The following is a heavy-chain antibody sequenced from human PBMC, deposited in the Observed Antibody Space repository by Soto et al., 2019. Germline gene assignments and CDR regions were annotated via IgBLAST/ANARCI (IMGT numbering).Heavy chain of an antibody. J-gene: IGHJ4*02. D-gene: IGHD3-10*01. CDR3: AREWGGSGSYQNFDY. V-gene: IGHV1-18*01. CDR1: GYTFTSYG. CDR2: ISAYNGNT. Sequence: QVQLVQSGAEVKKPGASVKVSCKASGYTFTSYGISWVRQAPGQGLEWMGWISAYNGNTNYAQKLQGRVTMTTDPSTSTADMELRSLRSDDTAVYYCAREWGGSGSYQNFDYWGQGTLVTVSS.